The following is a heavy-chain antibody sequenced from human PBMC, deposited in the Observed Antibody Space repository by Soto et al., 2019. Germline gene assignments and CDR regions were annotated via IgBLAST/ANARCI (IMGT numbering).Heavy chain of an antibody. CDR3: ASGFLYYDILTGYYPFDY. CDR2: IIPIFGTA. CDR1: GGTFSSCA. Sequence: QVQLVQSGAEVKKPGSSVKVSCKASGGTFSSCAISWVRQAPGQGLEWMGGIIPIFGTANYAQKFQGRVTITADKSTSTAYMELSSLRSEDTAVYYCASGFLYYDILTGYYPFDYWGQGTLVTVSS. J-gene: IGHJ4*02. D-gene: IGHD3-9*01. V-gene: IGHV1-69*06.